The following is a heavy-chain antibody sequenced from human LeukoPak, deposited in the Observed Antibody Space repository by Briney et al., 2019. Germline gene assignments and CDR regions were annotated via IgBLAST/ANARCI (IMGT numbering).Heavy chain of an antibody. CDR1: GFTFSSYA. CDR2: TSGSGSST. CDR3: AKDGSSNWYGWFDP. Sequence: PGGSLRLSCAASGFTFSSYAMSWVRQTPGKGLEWVSGTSGSGSSTYYADSVKGRFTISRDKSKNTLYLQMNSLRAEDTAIYYCAKDGSSNWYGWFDPWGQGTLVTVSS. V-gene: IGHV3-23*01. J-gene: IGHJ5*02. D-gene: IGHD6-13*01.